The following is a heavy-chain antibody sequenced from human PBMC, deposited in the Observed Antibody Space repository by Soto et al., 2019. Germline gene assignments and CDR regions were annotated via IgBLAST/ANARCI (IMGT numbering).Heavy chain of an antibody. Sequence: GASVKVSCKASGYTFTSYAMHWVRQAPGQRLEWMGWINAGNGNTKYSQKFQGRVTITRDTSASTAYMELSSLRSEDTAVYYCARDQKAKQQLVLCLSYWGQGTLVTVSS. CDR1: GYTFTSYA. CDR3: ARDQKAKQQLVLCLSY. J-gene: IGHJ4*02. CDR2: INAGNGNT. D-gene: IGHD6-13*01. V-gene: IGHV1-3*01.